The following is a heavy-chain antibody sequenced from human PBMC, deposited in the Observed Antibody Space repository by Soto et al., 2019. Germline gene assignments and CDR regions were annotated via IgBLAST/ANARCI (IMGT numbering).Heavy chain of an antibody. V-gene: IGHV3-48*01. CDR2: ISSSSTI. CDR1: GFTFSSYS. D-gene: IGHD6-19*01. J-gene: IGHJ1*01. Sequence: GGSLRLSCAASGFTFSSYSMNWVRQAPGKGLEWVSYISSSSTIYYADSVKGRFTISRDNAKNSLYLQMNSLRAEDTAVYYCARDTPSSGWSNGAEYFQHWGQGTLVTVSS. CDR3: ARDTPSSGWSNGAEYFQH.